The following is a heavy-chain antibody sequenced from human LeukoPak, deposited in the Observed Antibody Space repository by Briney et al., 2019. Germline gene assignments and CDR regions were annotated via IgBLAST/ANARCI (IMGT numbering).Heavy chain of an antibody. CDR2: IWYDGSNK. CDR3: ARGILLTIAAPDY. J-gene: IGHJ4*02. Sequence: SCKASGYTFTAYYIHWVRQAPGKGLEWVAVIWYDGSNKYYADSVKGRFTISRDNSKNTPYLQMNSLRAEDTAVYYCARGILLTIAAPDYWGQGTLVTVSS. CDR1: GYTFTAYY. V-gene: IGHV3-33*01. D-gene: IGHD6-6*01.